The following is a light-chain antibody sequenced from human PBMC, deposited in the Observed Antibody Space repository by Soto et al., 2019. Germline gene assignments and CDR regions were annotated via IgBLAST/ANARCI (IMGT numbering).Light chain of an antibody. J-gene: IGKJ2*01. CDR1: QSVNSNY. CDR2: GVF. CDR3: QHYDGSPRT. V-gene: IGKV3-20*01. Sequence: ETVLTQSPGTVSLSPGERATLSCSTSQSVNSNYLAWYQQKPGQAPRLLIYGVFNRATGIPDRFSGSGSGTDFPLTISGLEPEDSAVYYCQHYDGSPRTFCQGTKLEIK.